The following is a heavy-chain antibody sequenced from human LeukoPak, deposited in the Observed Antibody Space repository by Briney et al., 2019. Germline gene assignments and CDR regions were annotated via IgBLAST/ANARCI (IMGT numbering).Heavy chain of an antibody. D-gene: IGHD3-16*01. J-gene: IGHJ3*02. CDR3: AKGKINHDGAFDI. V-gene: IGHV3-23*01. Sequence: GGSLRLSCAASGFKFDAYPMSWVRQAPGKGLEWVSSISDSGGSTHYAESVRGRFSLSRDNFEKTLHLQINRLRAEDTAVYYCAKGKINHDGAFDIWGQGTRVIVAS. CDR1: GFKFDAYP. CDR2: ISDSGGST.